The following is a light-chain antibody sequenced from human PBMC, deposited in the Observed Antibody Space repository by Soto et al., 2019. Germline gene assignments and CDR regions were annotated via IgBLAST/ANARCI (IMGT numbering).Light chain of an antibody. CDR3: QQSYKSPIT. J-gene: IGKJ5*01. V-gene: IGKV1-39*01. CDR1: QSISNY. CDR2: AAS. Sequence: IPMTQSHSSLSASGGECGYIXLRASQSISNYVNWYQQKPGKAPKLLIYAASTLRSGVPTRFSGSGTGTDFTLTISSLEPEDFATYHCQQSYKSPITFGQGTRLENK.